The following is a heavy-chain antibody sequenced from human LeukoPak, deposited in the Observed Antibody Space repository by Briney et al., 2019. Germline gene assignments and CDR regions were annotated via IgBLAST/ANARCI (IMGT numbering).Heavy chain of an antibody. V-gene: IGHV3-53*01. Sequence: PGGSLRLSCAASGFTVSSNYMSWVRQAPGKGLEWVSVIYSGGSTYYADSVKGRFTISRDNSKNTLYLQMNSLRAEDTAVYYCARALAAAAPYGMDVWGQGTTVTVSS. CDR1: GFTVSSNY. D-gene: IGHD6-13*01. J-gene: IGHJ6*02. CDR3: ARALAAAAPYGMDV. CDR2: IYSGGST.